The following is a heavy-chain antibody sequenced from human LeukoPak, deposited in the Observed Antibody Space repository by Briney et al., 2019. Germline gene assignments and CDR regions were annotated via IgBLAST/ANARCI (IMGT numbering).Heavy chain of an antibody. J-gene: IGHJ4*02. Sequence: SVKVSCKASGGTFSTYAISWVRQAPGQGLEWMGRIIPIFDTANYAQKFQGRVTITTDESTSTAYMELSSLRLEDTAVYYCARDGGCGGDCYSSHFDYWGQGTQVTVSS. D-gene: IGHD2-21*02. V-gene: IGHV1-69*05. CDR1: GGTFSTYA. CDR2: IIPIFDTA. CDR3: ARDGGCGGDCYSSHFDY.